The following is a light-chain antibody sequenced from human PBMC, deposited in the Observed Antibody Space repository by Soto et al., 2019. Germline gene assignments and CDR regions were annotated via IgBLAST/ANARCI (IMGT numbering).Light chain of an antibody. V-gene: IGLV1-51*01. CDR2: DNN. J-gene: IGLJ2*01. Sequence: QSVLTQPHSVSAAPGQKVTISCSGSSSNIGNNYVSWYQQLPGTAPKLLIYDNNKRPSGIPDRFSGSMSGTSATLGITGLQTWYEADYYCGTWDSSLGAGVFGGGTKLTVL. CDR3: GTWDSSLGAGV. CDR1: SSNIGNNY.